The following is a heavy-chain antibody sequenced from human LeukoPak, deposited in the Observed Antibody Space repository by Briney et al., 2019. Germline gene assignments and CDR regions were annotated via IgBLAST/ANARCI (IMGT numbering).Heavy chain of an antibody. Sequence: GSSVKVSCKASGGTFSSYAISWVRQAPGQGLEWMGRIIPIFGTANYAQKFQGRVTISTDESTSTAYMELSSLRSEDTAVYYCARDKYVDAFDIWGQGTMVTVSS. D-gene: IGHD2/OR15-2a*01. J-gene: IGHJ3*02. CDR1: GGTFSSYA. CDR3: ARDKYVDAFDI. V-gene: IGHV1-69*05. CDR2: IIPIFGTA.